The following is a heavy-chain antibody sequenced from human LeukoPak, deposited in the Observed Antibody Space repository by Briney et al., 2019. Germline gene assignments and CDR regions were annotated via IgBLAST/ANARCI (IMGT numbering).Heavy chain of an antibody. D-gene: IGHD3-22*01. V-gene: IGHV4-59*08. CDR2: IYYSGST. Sequence: SETLSLTCTVSGGSISSYYWSWIRQPPGKGLEWIGYIYYSGSTNYNPSLKSRVTISVDTSKNQLSLKLSSVTAADTAVYYCARHGSYYYDSSGYYYFDYWGQGTLVTVSS. CDR1: GGSISSYY. CDR3: ARHGSYYYDSSGYYYFDY. J-gene: IGHJ4*02.